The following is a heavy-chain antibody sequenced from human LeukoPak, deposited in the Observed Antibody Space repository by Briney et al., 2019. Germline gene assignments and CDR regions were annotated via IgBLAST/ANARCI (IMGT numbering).Heavy chain of an antibody. Sequence: GRSLRLSCAASGFTFSSYAMSWVRQAPGKGLEWVSLISGSGGSTYFADSVKGRFTISRDNSKNTLYLQMNTLRAEDTAVYYCARDQGYGGMFDYWGQGTLVTVSS. V-gene: IGHV3-23*01. CDR2: ISGSGGST. CDR3: ARDQGYGGMFDY. CDR1: GFTFSSYA. D-gene: IGHD4-23*01. J-gene: IGHJ4*02.